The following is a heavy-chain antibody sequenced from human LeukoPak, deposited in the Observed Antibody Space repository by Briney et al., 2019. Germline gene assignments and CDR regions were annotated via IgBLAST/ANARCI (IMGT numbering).Heavy chain of an antibody. CDR2: ISGSSDNT. CDR3: AKDYDFWSGSLGV. CDR1: GFTFASYA. D-gene: IGHD3-3*01. Sequence: GGSLRLSCAASGFTFASYAMNWVRQAPGKGLEWVSAISGSSDNTYYAGSVKGRFTISRDNSKNTLYLQMNSLRAEDTAVYYCAKDYDFWSGSLGVWGQGTTVTVSS. J-gene: IGHJ6*02. V-gene: IGHV3-23*01.